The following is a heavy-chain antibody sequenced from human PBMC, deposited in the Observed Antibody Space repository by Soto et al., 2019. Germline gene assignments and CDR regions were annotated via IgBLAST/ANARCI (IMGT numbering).Heavy chain of an antibody. CDR1: GGTFSSYA. Sequence: SVKVSCKASGGTFSSYAISWVRQAPGQGLEWMGGIIPIFGTANYAQKFQGRVTITADESTSTAYMELSSLRSEDTAVYYCARASCSSTSCYLPLNAIDYWGQGTLVTVYS. CDR3: ARASCSSTSCYLPLNAIDY. V-gene: IGHV1-69*13. CDR2: IIPIFGTA. J-gene: IGHJ4*02. D-gene: IGHD2-2*01.